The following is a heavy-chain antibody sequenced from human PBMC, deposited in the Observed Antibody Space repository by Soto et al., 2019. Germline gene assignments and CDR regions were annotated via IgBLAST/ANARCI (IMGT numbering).Heavy chain of an antibody. J-gene: IGHJ5*02. V-gene: IGHV1-69*12. CDR2: IIPIFGTT. Sequence: QVQLVQSGAEVKKPGSSVKVLCKASEGTFSNYAISWVRQAPGQGLEWVGRIIPIFGTTKFAQKFQGRVTITADESTTTAYMELSGLRSEDTAVYYCARDGGRDGYFGNWLDPWGQGTLVTVSS. CDR1: EGTFSNYA. D-gene: IGHD6-25*01. CDR3: ARDGGRDGYFGNWLDP.